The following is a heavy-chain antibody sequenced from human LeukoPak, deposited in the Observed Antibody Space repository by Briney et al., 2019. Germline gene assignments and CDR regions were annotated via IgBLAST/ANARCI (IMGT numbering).Heavy chain of an antibody. V-gene: IGHV4-38-2*01. CDR3: ARREWLYYDY. CDR2: IYHSGST. D-gene: IGHD3-3*01. CDR1: GYSMSSGYY. J-gene: IGHJ4*02. Sequence: SETLSLTCAVSGYSMSSGYYWGWIRQPPGKGLEWIGSIYHSGSTYYNPSLKSRVTISGDRSKNQFSLKLSSVTAADTAVYYCARREWLYYDYWGQGTLVTVSS.